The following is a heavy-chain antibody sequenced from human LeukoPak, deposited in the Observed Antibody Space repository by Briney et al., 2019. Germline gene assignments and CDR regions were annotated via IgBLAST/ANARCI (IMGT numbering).Heavy chain of an antibody. CDR2: ISYDGSNK. J-gene: IGHJ3*02. D-gene: IGHD4-17*01. Sequence: GRSLRLSCAASGFTFSNFAMHWVRQAPGKGLEWVAIISYDGSNKYYADSVKGRFTISRDNSKNTLYLQMNSLRAEDTAVYYCAKDPLMTTVTTYAFDIWGQGTMVTVSS. CDR1: GFTFSNFA. CDR3: AKDPLMTTVTTYAFDI. V-gene: IGHV3-30*04.